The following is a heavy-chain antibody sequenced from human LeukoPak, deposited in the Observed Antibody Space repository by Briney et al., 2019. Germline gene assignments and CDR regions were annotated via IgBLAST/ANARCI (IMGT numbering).Heavy chain of an antibody. CDR1: GFTFSGYA. D-gene: IGHD1-26*01. CDR2: ISGSGGST. J-gene: IGHJ4*02. V-gene: IGHV3-23*01. CDR3: AKVPGGSNSY. Sequence: GGSLRLPCAASGFTFSGYAMSWVRQAPGKGLEWVSAISGSGGSTYYADSVKGRFTISRDNSKNTLYLQMNSLRAEDTAVYYCAKVPGGSNSYWGQGTLVTVSS.